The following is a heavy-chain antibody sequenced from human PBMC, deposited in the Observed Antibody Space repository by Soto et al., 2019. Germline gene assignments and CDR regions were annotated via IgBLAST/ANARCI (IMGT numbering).Heavy chain of an antibody. CDR2: ISCCGGST. V-gene: IGHV3-23*01. D-gene: IGHD6-19*01. CDR1: GFNFKKFA. J-gene: IGHJ4*02. CDR3: AKDDGEQWLVPHLDN. Sequence: EVQLLESGGGVVQPGGSLRLSCVASGFNFKKFAMAWVRQAPGEGLEWVSGISCCGGSTSYADSVKGRFSIARDDSKNTLSLQMHSLRVEDTAQYYCAKDDGEQWLVPHLDNWGQGTLVTVS.